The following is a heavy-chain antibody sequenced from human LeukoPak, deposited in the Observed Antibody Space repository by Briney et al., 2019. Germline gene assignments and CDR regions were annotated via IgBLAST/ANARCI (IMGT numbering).Heavy chain of an antibody. J-gene: IGHJ4*02. CDR1: GFTFSSYG. Sequence: GGSLRLSCAASGFTFSSYGMHWVRQAPGKGLEWVAFIRYDGSNKYYADSVKGRFTISRDNSKNTLYLQMNSLRAEDTAVYYCAKAKSSAIFPDTFDYWGQGTLVTVSS. V-gene: IGHV3-30*02. CDR3: AKAKSSAIFPDTFDY. CDR2: IRYDGSNK. D-gene: IGHD3-3*01.